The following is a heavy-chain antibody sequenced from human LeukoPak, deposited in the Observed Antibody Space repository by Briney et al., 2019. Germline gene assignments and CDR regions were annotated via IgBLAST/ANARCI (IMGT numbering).Heavy chain of an antibody. V-gene: IGHV3-30*09. CDR2: ISYDGSNK. CDR1: GFTLRTYA. CDR3: ARVPVWYSSSWYGDY. D-gene: IGHD6-13*01. J-gene: IGHJ4*02. Sequence: GALRLSFAAPGFTLRTYALHWVRQAQGKGREGVPIISYDGSNKYYAESVKGRFAVSRDNSKNTLYLQMNSPRAEDTAVYYCARVPVWYSSSWYGDYWGQGTLVTVSS.